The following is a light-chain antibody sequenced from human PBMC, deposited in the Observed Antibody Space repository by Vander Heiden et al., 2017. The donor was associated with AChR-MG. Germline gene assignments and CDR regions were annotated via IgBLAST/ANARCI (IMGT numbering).Light chain of an antibody. V-gene: IGLV1-40*01. Sequence: QSILTQPPSVSGAPGQTVTIPCTGSTSNIGAPYDVHWYQSLPGTAPKLLIYGNDNRPSGVPNRFSGSKSGTSASLAITGLQAEDEADYYCQSYDRSLSGHVVFGGGTKLTV. CDR1: TSNIGAPYD. CDR2: GND. CDR3: QSYDRSLSGHVV. J-gene: IGLJ2*01.